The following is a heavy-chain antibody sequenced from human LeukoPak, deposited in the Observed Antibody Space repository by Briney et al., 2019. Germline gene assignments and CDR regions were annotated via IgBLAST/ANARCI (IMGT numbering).Heavy chain of an antibody. D-gene: IGHD4-17*01. CDR3: ARGRYGYYH. CDR1: GFTFTNYW. CDR2: INPDGSTT. Sequence: GGSLRLSCAASGFTFTNYWMFWVRQAPGKGLVWVSGINPDGSTTTYADSVKGRFTISRENAKSTLYLHMNILRVEDTAVYYCARGRYGYYHWGQGILVTVSS. J-gene: IGHJ4*02. V-gene: IGHV3-74*01.